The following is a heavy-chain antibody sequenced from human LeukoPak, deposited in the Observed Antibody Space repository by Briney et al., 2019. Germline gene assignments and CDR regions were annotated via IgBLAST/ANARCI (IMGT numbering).Heavy chain of an antibody. CDR1: GFTFSDYG. CDR2: ISSSSSYI. J-gene: IGHJ4*02. Sequence: PGGSLRLSCAASGFTFSDYGMSWVRQAPGKGLEWVSSISSSSSYIYYADSVKGRFTISRDNAKNSLYLQMNNLRAEDTAVYLCARATPSRKVIGVVIRRWDYWGQGTLVTVSS. CDR3: ARATPSRKVIGVVIRRWDY. D-gene: IGHD3-3*01. V-gene: IGHV3-21*01.